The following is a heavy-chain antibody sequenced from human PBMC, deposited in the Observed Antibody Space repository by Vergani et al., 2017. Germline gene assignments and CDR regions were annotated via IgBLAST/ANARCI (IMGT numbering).Heavy chain of an antibody. CDR2: IYTSGST. D-gene: IGHD4-11*01. V-gene: IGHV4-61*02. Sequence: QVQLQESGPGLVKPSQTLSLTCTVSGGSISSGSYYWSWIRQPAGKGLEWIGRIYTSGSTNYNPSLKSRVTMSVDKSRNQFSLTLNSVTATDTAIYFCARVNTETNGHLYYYYYMDVWGQGTAVTVS. CDR1: GGSISSGSYY. J-gene: IGHJ6*03. CDR3: ARVNTETNGHLYYYYYMDV.